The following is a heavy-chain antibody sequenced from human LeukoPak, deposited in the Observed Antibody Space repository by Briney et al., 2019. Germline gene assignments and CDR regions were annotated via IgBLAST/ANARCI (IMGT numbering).Heavy chain of an antibody. D-gene: IGHD1-26*01. Sequence: GGTLRLSCAASGFTFSSYDMNWVRQAPGKGLEWVSSITSSSTYIYYADSVKGRFTISRDNAKNSLYLQMNSLRAEDTAVYYCARDPYSGGYGDYYYYYMDVWGKGTTVTISS. CDR1: GFTFSSYD. V-gene: IGHV3-21*01. CDR2: ITSSSTYI. CDR3: ARDPYSGGYGDYYYYYMDV. J-gene: IGHJ6*03.